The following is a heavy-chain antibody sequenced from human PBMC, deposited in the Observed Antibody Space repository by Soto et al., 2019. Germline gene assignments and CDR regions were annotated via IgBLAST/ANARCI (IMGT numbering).Heavy chain of an antibody. J-gene: IGHJ4*02. CDR2: INYRGTT. V-gene: IGHV4-31*03. Sequence: PSQTLSLTCPVSGGPITNVYTYLNWIRQHPEKGLEWMGYINYRGTTNYNPALKSRILISIDTSKNQFSLRLTSVTAADTAVYYCARDAPGAAPYWGQGTLVTVSS. CDR1: GGPITNVYTY. D-gene: IGHD6-13*01. CDR3: ARDAPGAAPY.